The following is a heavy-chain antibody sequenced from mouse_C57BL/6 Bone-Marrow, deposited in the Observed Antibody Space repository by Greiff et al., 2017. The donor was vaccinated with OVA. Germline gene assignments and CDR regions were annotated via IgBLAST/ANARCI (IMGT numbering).Heavy chain of an antibody. CDR2: INPSNGGT. J-gene: IGHJ2*01. Sequence: QVQLKQPGTELVKPGASVKLSCKASGYTFTSYWMHWVKQRPGQGLEWIGNINPSNGGTNYNEKFKSKATLTVDKSSSTAYMQLSSLTSEDSAVYYCARYNYGSSPFDYWGQGTTLTVSS. V-gene: IGHV1-53*01. CDR3: ARYNYGSSPFDY. CDR1: GYTFTSYW. D-gene: IGHD1-1*01.